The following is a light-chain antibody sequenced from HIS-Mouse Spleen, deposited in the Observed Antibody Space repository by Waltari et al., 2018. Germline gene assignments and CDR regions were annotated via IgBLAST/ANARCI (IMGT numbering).Light chain of an antibody. CDR3: QQYGSSPPALT. V-gene: IGKV3-20*01. CDR2: GAS. Sequence: EIVLTQSPGTLSLSPGERATLSCRASQSVSRSYLAWYQQQPGQAPRLLIYGASSRATGIPDRFSGSGSGTDFTLTISRLEPEDFAVYYCQQYGSSPPALTFGGGTKVEIK. CDR1: QSVSRSY. J-gene: IGKJ4*01.